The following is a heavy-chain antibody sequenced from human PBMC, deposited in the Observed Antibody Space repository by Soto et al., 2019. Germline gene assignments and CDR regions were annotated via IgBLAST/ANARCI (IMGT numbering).Heavy chain of an antibody. V-gene: IGHV1-18*01. CDR2: ISGYNGNT. J-gene: IGHJ6*02. CDR1: GYTFSNYG. CDR3: SRFIMVGGWFDPNYYHGMDV. Sequence: QVQLVQSGAEVKKPGASVTVSCKTSGYTFSNYGINWGRQAPGQGLEWMGWISGYNGNTNYAQTVQGRVNMTTDTSTGTVYMELRSLKSDDTAIYYCSRFIMVGGWFDPNYYHGMDVWGQGTTVTVSS. D-gene: IGHD6-19*01.